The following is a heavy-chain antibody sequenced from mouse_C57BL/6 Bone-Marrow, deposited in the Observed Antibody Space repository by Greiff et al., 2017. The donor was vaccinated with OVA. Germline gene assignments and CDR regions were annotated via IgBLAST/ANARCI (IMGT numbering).Heavy chain of an antibody. D-gene: IGHD2-4*01. CDR3: ARGGLRRGDY. CDR2: IDPSDSYT. V-gene: IGHV1-69*01. J-gene: IGHJ2*01. Sequence: QVHVKQPGAELVMPGASVKLSCKASGYTFTSYWMHWVKQRPGQGLEWIGEIDPSDSYTNYNQKFKGKSTLTVDKSSSTAYMQLSSLTSEDSAVYYCARGGLRRGDYWGQGTTLTVSS. CDR1: GYTFTSYW.